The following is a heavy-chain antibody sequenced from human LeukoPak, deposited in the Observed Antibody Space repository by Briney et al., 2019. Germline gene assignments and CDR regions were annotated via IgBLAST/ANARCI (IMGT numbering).Heavy chain of an antibody. CDR1: GFTFSSYS. CDR3: ASLAARLHVDY. Sequence: GGSLRLSCAASGFTFSSYSMNWVRQAPGKGLEWVSYISSSSSTIYYADSVKGRFTISRDNAKNSLYLQMNSLRAEDTAVYYCASLAARLHVDYWGQGTLVTVSS. D-gene: IGHD6-6*01. J-gene: IGHJ4*02. CDR2: ISSSSSTI. V-gene: IGHV3-48*04.